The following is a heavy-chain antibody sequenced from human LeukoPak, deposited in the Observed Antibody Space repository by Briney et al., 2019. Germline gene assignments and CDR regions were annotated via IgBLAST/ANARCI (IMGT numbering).Heavy chain of an antibody. Sequence: ASVKVSCKASGYTFTGYYMHWVRQAPGQGLEWMGWINPNSGGTNYAQKFQGRVTMTRDTSISTAYMELSRLRSDDTAVYYCARDGDYIVVVPAAMNGFDPWGQGTLVTVSS. V-gene: IGHV1-2*02. CDR3: ARDGDYIVVVPAAMNGFDP. D-gene: IGHD2-2*01. CDR2: INPNSGGT. CDR1: GYTFTGYY. J-gene: IGHJ5*02.